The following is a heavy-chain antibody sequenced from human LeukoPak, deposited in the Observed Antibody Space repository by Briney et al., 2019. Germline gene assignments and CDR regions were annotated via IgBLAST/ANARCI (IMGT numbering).Heavy chain of an antibody. CDR3: ASTHMVRGVTPFDY. V-gene: IGHV3-53*01. CDR2: IYSGGST. J-gene: IGHJ4*02. D-gene: IGHD3-10*01. CDR1: GFTFTTYA. Sequence: GGSLRLSCAASGFTFTTYALSWVRQAPGKGLEWVSVIYSGGSTYYADSVKGRFTISRDNSKNTLYLQMNSLRAEDTAVYYCASTHMVRGVTPFDYWGQGTLVTVSS.